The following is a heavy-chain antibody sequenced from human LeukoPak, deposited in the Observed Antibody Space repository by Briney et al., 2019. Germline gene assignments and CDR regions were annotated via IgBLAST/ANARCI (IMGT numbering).Heavy chain of an antibody. CDR2: IGSSIAYI. Sequence: GGSLRLSCAASGFTFSIYSMNWVRQAPGKGLEWVPSIGSSIAYIYYADSVKGRFTISRDNAKKSLYLQMNSLRAEDTAVYFCGRDTDFDYWGQGTLVTVSS. CDR1: GFTFSIYS. CDR3: GRDTDFDY. V-gene: IGHV3-21*01. J-gene: IGHJ4*02.